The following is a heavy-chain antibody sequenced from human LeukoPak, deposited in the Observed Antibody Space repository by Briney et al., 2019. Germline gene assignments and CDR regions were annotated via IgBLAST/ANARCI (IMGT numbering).Heavy chain of an antibody. CDR3: ARVGGNSESYGWFGP. V-gene: IGHV4-4*07. CDR2: IYSTGTN. J-gene: IGHJ5*02. CDR1: GGSISGYY. Sequence: SETLSLTCTVSGGSISGYYWSWIRQSAGKGLEWIGHIYSTGTNNYNPSLRSRVTLSVDTSKNQFSLKLRSVTAADTAVYYCARVGGNSESYGWFGPWGQGSLVTVSS. D-gene: IGHD4-23*01.